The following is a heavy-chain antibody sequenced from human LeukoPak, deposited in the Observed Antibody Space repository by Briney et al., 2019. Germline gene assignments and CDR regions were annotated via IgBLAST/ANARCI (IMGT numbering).Heavy chain of an antibody. Sequence: SETLSLTCAVYGGSLSGYYWSWVRQPPGKGLEWIGSIYHSGSTYYNPSLKSRVTISVDTSKNQFSLKVSSVTAADTAVYYCSSSIGSYYAWGQGTLVIVSS. V-gene: IGHV4-34*01. CDR3: SSSIGSYYA. CDR1: GGSLSGYY. CDR2: IYHSGST. J-gene: IGHJ4*02. D-gene: IGHD1-26*01.